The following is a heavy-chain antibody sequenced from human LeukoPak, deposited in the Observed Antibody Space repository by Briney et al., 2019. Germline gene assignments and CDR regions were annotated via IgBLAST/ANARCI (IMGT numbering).Heavy chain of an antibody. CDR1: GGFNTHYY. V-gene: IGHV4-30-2*01. Sequence: PSETLSLTCSVSGGFNTHYYWSWIRQPPGKGLEWIGYIYHSGSTYYNPSLKSRVTISVDRSKNQFSLKLSSVTAADTAVYYCARFHPLWFGGDYFDYWGQGTLVTVSS. D-gene: IGHD3-10*01. CDR3: ARFHPLWFGGDYFDY. J-gene: IGHJ4*02. CDR2: IYHSGST.